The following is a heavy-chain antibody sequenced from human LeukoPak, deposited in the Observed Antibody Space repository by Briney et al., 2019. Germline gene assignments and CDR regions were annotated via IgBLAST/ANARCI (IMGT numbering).Heavy chain of an antibody. CDR3: AREYYYGSGSSYNWFDP. CDR2: IYPGDSDT. CDR1: GYSFTSYW. Sequence: ESLKISCKGSGYSFTSYWIGWVRQMPGKGLEWMGIIYPGDSDTRYSPSFQGQVTISADKSISTAYLQWSSLKASDTAMYYCAREYYYGSGSSYNWFDPWGQGTLVTVSS. V-gene: IGHV5-51*01. J-gene: IGHJ5*02. D-gene: IGHD3-10*01.